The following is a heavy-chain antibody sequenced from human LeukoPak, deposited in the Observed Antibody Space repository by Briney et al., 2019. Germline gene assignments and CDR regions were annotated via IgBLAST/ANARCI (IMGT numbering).Heavy chain of an antibody. V-gene: IGHV4-39*02. J-gene: IGHJ4*02. CDR3: ARDFGAGYYYGSGSYYPY. D-gene: IGHD3-10*01. Sequence: PSETLSLTCTVSGGSISSSSYYWGWIRQPPGKGLEWIGSIYYSGSTYYNPSLKRRVTISVDTSKNQFSLKLSSVTAADTAVYYCARDFGAGYYYGSGSYYPYWGQGTLVTVSS. CDR2: IYYSGST. CDR1: GGSISSSSYY.